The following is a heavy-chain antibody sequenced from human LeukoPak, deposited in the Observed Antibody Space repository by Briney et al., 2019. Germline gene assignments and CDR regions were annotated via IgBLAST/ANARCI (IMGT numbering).Heavy chain of an antibody. CDR2: ISFDGNNK. CDR1: GFTFSDYA. J-gene: IGHJ6*02. Sequence: PGGSLRLSCAASGFTFSDYAMHWVRLAPGKGLEWVAVISFDGNNKYYADSVKGRFTISRDNPKNTLYLQMNSLRVEDTAVYSCTRGPRPLRYCSGGSCPSYYSGMDVWGQGTTVTVSS. CDR3: TRGPRPLRYCSGGSCPSYYSGMDV. V-gene: IGHV3-30*04. D-gene: IGHD2-15*01.